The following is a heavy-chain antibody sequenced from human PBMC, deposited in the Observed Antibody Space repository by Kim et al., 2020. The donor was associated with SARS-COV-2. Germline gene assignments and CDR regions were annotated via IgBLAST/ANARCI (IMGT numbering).Heavy chain of an antibody. Sequence: GGSLRLSCAASGFTFSYYAINWVRQAPGKGLKWVSDISPSGDTTKYADSVKGRFTISRDNSKNTLYLQMNSLRAEDTAVYYCAKDRRQTLYGMDVWGQGTTVTVSS. CDR1: GFTFSYYA. J-gene: IGHJ6*02. CDR3: AKDRRQTLYGMDV. CDR2: ISPSGDTT. V-gene: IGHV3-23*01.